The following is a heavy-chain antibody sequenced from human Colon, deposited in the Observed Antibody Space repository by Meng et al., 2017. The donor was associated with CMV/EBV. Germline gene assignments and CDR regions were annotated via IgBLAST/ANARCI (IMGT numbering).Heavy chain of an antibody. D-gene: IGHD2-2*01. CDR1: GGSVSSGSYY. CDR3: ARVDCGSTSCQFDY. J-gene: IGHJ4*02. CDR2: IHYSGIT. V-gene: IGHV4-61*01. Sequence: SETLSLTCTVFGGSVSSGSYYWSWIRQPPGKGLEWIGYIHYSGITTYNPSLKSRVTISIDTSRNQFSLKVSSVTAADTAVYYCARVDCGSTSCQFDYWGQGTLVTVSS.